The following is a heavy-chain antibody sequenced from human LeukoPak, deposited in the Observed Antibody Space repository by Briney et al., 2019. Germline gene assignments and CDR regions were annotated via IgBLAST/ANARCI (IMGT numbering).Heavy chain of an antibody. CDR3: ARERGITMVRGATRNWFDP. CDR1: GYTFTSYA. Sequence: GASVKVSCKASGYTFTSYAMHWVRQAPGQRLEWMGWINAGNGNTKYSQKFQGRATITRDTSASTAYMELSSLRSEDTAVYYCARERGITMVRGATRNWFDPWGQGTLVTVSS. J-gene: IGHJ5*02. CDR2: INAGNGNT. V-gene: IGHV1-3*01. D-gene: IGHD3-10*01.